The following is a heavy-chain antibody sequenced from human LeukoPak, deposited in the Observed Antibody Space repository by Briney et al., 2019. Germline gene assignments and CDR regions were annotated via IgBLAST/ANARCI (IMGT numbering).Heavy chain of an antibody. CDR1: GGSISSGGYS. Sequence: PSETLSLTCAVSGGSISSGGYSWSWIRQPPGKGLEWIGYIYHSGSTYYNPSLKSRVTISVDRSKNQFSLKLSSVTAADTAVYYCARLNTYYYDSSGYYYVSEWFDPWGQGTLVTVSS. D-gene: IGHD3-22*01. J-gene: IGHJ5*02. V-gene: IGHV4-30-2*01. CDR3: ARLNTYYYDSSGYYYVSEWFDP. CDR2: IYHSGST.